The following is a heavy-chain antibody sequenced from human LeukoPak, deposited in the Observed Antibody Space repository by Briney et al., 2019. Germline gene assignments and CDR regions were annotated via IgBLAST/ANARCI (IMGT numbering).Heavy chain of an antibody. CDR2: FNPNSGDR. D-gene: IGHD5-12*01. CDR1: GYTFTGYY. CDR3: ARGSGYLDIVAPRDY. J-gene: IGHJ4*02. Sequence: ASVKVSCKATGYTFTGYYMLWVRQAPGQGLEWMGWFNPNSGDRNFAQKFQGRVTMTRDTSISTAYMEMGRLRSDDTAVYYCARGSGYLDIVAPRDYWGQGTLVTVSS. V-gene: IGHV1-2*02.